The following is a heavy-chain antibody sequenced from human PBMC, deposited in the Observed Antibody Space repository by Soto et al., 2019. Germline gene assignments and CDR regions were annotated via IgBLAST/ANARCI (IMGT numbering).Heavy chain of an antibody. V-gene: IGHV3-30*04. CDR2: TSYDENYK. Sequence: QVHLVESGGGVVQPGRSLRLSCAASGFTFSGYAMQWVRQAPGKGLEWVAATSYDENYKYYADSVKGRFTISRDNSKNTLFLQMNSVRTEDPAVYYCARQGGSSGIWYFDYWGQGSLVTVSS. CDR1: GFTFSGYA. J-gene: IGHJ4*02. CDR3: ARQGGSSGIWYFDY. D-gene: IGHD6-6*01.